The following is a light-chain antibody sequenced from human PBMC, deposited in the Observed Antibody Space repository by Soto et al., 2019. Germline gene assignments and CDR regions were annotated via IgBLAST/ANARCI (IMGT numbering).Light chain of an antibody. Sequence: DIQMTQSPSSLSASVGDRVTISCRASQTISSHLNWYQQQAGKAPKLLIYGTSTLQSGVPSRFSGSGSGRDITLTISSLQPEDFATYYCQQSYSSPLTFGGGTKVEIK. CDR1: QTISSH. CDR2: GTS. CDR3: QQSYSSPLT. V-gene: IGKV1-39*01. J-gene: IGKJ4*01.